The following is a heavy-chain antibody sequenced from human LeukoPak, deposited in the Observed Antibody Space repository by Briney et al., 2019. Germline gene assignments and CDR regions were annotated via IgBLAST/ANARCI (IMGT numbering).Heavy chain of an antibody. D-gene: IGHD3-3*01. J-gene: IGHJ4*02. Sequence: GGSLRLSCAASGFTFSGSAMHWVRQASGKGLEWVGRIRSKANSYATAYAASVKGRFTISRDDSENTVYLQMNSLKTEDTAVYYCTRSEGKGFDYWGQGALVAVSS. V-gene: IGHV3-73*01. CDR2: IRSKANSYAT. CDR3: TRSEGKGFDY. CDR1: GFTFSGSA.